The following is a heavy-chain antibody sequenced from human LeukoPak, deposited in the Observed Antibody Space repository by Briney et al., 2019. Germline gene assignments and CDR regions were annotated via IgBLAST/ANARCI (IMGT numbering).Heavy chain of an antibody. J-gene: IGHJ3*02. CDR1: GFTFSRYW. V-gene: IGHV3-23*01. D-gene: IGHD1-26*01. CDR3: AKDRQWELLRYAFDI. Sequence: PGGSLRLSCAASGFTFSRYWMSWVRQAPGKGLEWVSGISGSGGSTYYADSVKGRFTISRDNSKNTLYLQMSSLRAEDTAVYYCAKDRQWELLRYAFDIWGQGTMVTVSS. CDR2: ISGSGGST.